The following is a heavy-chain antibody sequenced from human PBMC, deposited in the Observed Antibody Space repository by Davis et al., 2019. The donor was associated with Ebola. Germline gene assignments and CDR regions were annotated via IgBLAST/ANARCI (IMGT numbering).Heavy chain of an antibody. CDR3: AKDRGIVGANYYFDY. D-gene: IGHD1-26*01. V-gene: IGHV3-23*01. CDR2: ISGSGGST. J-gene: IGHJ4*02. CDR1: GFTFSSYA. Sequence: GESLKISCAASGFTFSSYAMSWVRQAPGKGLEWVSAISGSGGSTYYADSVKGRFTISRDNSKNTLYLQMNSLRAEDTAVYYCAKDRGIVGANYYFDYWGQGTLVTVSS.